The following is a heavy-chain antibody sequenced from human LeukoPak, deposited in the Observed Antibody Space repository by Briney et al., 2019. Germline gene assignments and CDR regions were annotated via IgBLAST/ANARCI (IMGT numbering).Heavy chain of an antibody. D-gene: IGHD4-17*01. CDR2: IRDDGGNT. CDR1: GXTFSSYC. CDR3: AKDKGPPTVTTSDAFDI. V-gene: IGHV3-30*02. Sequence: GGSLXLXXXXXGXTFSSYCIRWVRQAPGKGREWVAFIRDDGGNTYYADSGEGRFTISRDNSKNTLYLQMNSLRAEDPAVYYCAKDKGPPTVTTSDAFDIWGQGTMVTVSS. J-gene: IGHJ3*02.